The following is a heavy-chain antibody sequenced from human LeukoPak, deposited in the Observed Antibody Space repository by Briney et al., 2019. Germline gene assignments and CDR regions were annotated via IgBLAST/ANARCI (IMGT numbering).Heavy chain of an antibody. Sequence: GGTLRLSCAASGFTFSSYGMSWVRQAPGKGLEWVANIKQDGSEKYYVDSVKGRFTISRDNAKNSLYLQMNSLRAEDTAVYYCARDLRLTTVVNFSVNWFDPWGQGTLVTVSS. CDR1: GFTFSSYG. J-gene: IGHJ5*02. CDR3: ARDLRLTTVVNFSVNWFDP. V-gene: IGHV3-7*01. D-gene: IGHD4-23*01. CDR2: IKQDGSEK.